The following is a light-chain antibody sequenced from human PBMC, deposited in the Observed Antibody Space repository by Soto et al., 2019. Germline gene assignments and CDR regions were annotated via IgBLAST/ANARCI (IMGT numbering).Light chain of an antibody. CDR3: LQDYTYPRT. CDR2: AAS. V-gene: IGKV1-6*01. J-gene: IGKJ4*01. CDR1: QGIRHD. Sequence: AIEMTQSPSSLSVSVGDRVTITCRASQGIRHDLGWYQQKPGKAPELLIYAASILQSGVPSRFSGSGSGTDFTLTITSLQPEYFAIYYCLQDYTYPRTFGGGTKVDIK.